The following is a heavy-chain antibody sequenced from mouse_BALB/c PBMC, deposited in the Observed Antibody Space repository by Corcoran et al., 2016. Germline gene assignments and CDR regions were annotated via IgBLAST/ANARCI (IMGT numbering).Heavy chain of an antibody. V-gene: IGHV9-3-1*01. Sequence: QIQLVQSGPELKKPGETVKISCKASGYTFTNYGMNWVKQAPGKGLKRMGWINTYTGEPTYADDFKGRFAFSLETSASTAYLQINNLKNEDTATYFCARIYDGYSDYWGQGTTLTVSS. D-gene: IGHD2-3*01. J-gene: IGHJ2*01. CDR3: ARIYDGYSDY. CDR1: GYTFTNYG. CDR2: INTYTGEP.